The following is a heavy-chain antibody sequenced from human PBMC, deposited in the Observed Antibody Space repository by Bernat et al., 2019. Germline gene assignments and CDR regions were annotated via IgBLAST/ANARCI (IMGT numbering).Heavy chain of an antibody. D-gene: IGHD3-10*01. CDR3: ARDRGGMGDY. V-gene: IGHV3-7*01. CDR1: GFIFSNYY. J-gene: IGHJ4*02. CDR2: IKGDGSEK. Sequence: EIHLVESGGDLVQPGASLRLSCAASGFIFSNYYMSWVRQAPGKGLEWVANIKGDGSEKYYVDSVKGRFTISRDNARNTVYLQMNSLRAEDTAVYYCARDRGGMGDYWGQGTLVTVSS.